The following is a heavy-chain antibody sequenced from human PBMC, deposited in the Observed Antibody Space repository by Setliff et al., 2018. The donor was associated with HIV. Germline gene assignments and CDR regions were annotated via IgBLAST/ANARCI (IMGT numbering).Heavy chain of an antibody. CDR1: EFTFGDYA. Sequence: LRLSCTASEFTFGDYAMSWVRQAPGKGLEWVGFIRSKTYGGTTKYAASVKGRFIISRDDPKSIAYLQMNSLKTEDTAVYYCTRDRTVAGTSLYFDYWGQGILVTVSS. CDR2: IRSKTYGGTT. D-gene: IGHD6-19*01. CDR3: TRDRTVAGTSLYFDY. V-gene: IGHV3-49*04. J-gene: IGHJ4*02.